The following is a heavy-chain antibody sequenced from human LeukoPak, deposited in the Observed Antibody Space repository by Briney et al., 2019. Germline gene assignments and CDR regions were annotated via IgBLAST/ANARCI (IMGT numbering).Heavy chain of an antibody. CDR1: GGTFSSYA. V-gene: IGHV1-69*01. Sequence: GSSVKLSCKASGGTFSSYAISWVRQAPGQGLEWMGGIIPIFGTANYAQKFQGRVTITADESTSTAYMELSSLRSEDTAVYYCARGPTTVVTLYYFDYWGQGTLVTASS. CDR2: IIPIFGTA. CDR3: ARGPTTVVTLYYFDY. J-gene: IGHJ4*02. D-gene: IGHD4-23*01.